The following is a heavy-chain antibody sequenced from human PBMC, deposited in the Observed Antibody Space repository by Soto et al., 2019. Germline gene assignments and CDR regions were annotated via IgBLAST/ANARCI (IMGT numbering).Heavy chain of an antibody. J-gene: IGHJ4*02. CDR3: ARESEXXXSNLDY. V-gene: IGHV3-21*06. CDR2: ISSTTNYI. CDR1: GFTFTRYS. Sequence: GGSLRLSCAASGFTFTRYSMNWVRQAPGKGLEWVSSISSTTNYIYYGDSMKGRFTISRYNAKNSLYLEMNSLRAEDTAVYYCARESEXXXSNLDYWGQGTLITVSS.